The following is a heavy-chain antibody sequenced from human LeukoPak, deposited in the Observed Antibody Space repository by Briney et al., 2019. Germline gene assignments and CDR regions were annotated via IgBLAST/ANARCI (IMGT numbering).Heavy chain of an antibody. V-gene: IGHV3-23*01. Sequence: GGSLRLSCAASEFTFSSYAMSWVRQAPGKGLEWVSAISGSAGGTYHADSVKGRFTIPGDNSKNTLYLLMHSLRAEDTAVYYCAKGAGYSGHDLSSYFDYWGQGILVTVSS. J-gene: IGHJ4*02. CDR1: EFTFSSYA. CDR2: ISGSAGGT. D-gene: IGHD5-12*01. CDR3: AKGAGYSGHDLSSYFDY.